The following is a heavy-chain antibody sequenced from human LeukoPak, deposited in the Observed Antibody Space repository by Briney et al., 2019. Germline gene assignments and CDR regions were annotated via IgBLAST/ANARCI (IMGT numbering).Heavy chain of an antibody. D-gene: IGHD3-10*01. J-gene: IGHJ6*04. Sequence: GRSLRLSCVASGFTFSSYGMHWVRQAPGKGLEWVAVIWYDGSNKYYADSVKGRFTISRDNSKNTLYLQMNSLRAEDTAVYYCARDVVRGVIYYYGMDVWGKGTTVTVSS. CDR3: ARDVVRGVIYYYGMDV. V-gene: IGHV3-33*01. CDR2: IWYDGSNK. CDR1: GFTFSSYG.